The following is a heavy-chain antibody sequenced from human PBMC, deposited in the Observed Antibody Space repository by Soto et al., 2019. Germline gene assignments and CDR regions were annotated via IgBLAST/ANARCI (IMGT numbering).Heavy chain of an antibody. CDR3: ARGVENDYKEGDWLDP. CDR1: GASVSSYY. V-gene: IGHV4-59*02. D-gene: IGHD4-17*01. Sequence: SETLSLTCSVSGASVSSYYWNWIRQPPGKGLEWIGSVFYSGTTKYNPSLKSRVTMSVDASKNQFSLRLGSVTAADTAFYYCARGVENDYKEGDWLDPWGPGSLVTVSS. CDR2: VFYSGTT. J-gene: IGHJ5*02.